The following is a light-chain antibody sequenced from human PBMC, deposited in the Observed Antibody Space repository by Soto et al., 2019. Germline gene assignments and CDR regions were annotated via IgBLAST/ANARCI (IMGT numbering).Light chain of an antibody. Sequence: EIVLTQSPGTLSFSPGERSTLSCMASQSVSSSYLAWYQQKPGQAPRLLIYGASSRATGIPDRFSGSGSGTDFTLTISRLEPEDFAVYYCQQYGSSPQDFGGGTKVDIK. J-gene: IGKJ4*01. CDR1: QSVSSSY. V-gene: IGKV3-20*01. CDR3: QQYGSSPQD. CDR2: GAS.